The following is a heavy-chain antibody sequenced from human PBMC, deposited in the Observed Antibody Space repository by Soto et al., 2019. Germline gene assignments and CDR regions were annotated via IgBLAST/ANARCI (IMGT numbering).Heavy chain of an antibody. CDR1: GYRFITYW. CDR3: TIPPYGAIFQYLQH. D-gene: IGHD4-17*01. CDR2: IDPGDSDT. Sequence: EVQLVQSGAEVKKPGESLKISCTGSGYRFITYWIAWVRQMPGKGLEWMGVIDPGDSDTRYSPSFQGQVTISVDKSINTAYLQWNSLKASYTSMYFCTIPPYGAIFQYLQHGGRGTLVTVSS. V-gene: IGHV5-51*01. J-gene: IGHJ1*01.